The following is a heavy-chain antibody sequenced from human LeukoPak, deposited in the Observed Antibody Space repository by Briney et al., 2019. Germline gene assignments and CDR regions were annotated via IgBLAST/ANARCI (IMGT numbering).Heavy chain of an antibody. CDR3: ARPEGDYYDSSGYYHY. D-gene: IGHD3-22*01. CDR2: IIPIFGTA. Sequence: ASVKVSCKASGGTFSSYAISWVRQAPGQGLERMGGIIPIFGTANYAQKFQGRVTITADESTSTAYMELSSLRSEDTAVYYCARPEGDYYDSSGYYHYWGQGTLVTVSS. V-gene: IGHV1-69*13. CDR1: GGTFSSYA. J-gene: IGHJ4*02.